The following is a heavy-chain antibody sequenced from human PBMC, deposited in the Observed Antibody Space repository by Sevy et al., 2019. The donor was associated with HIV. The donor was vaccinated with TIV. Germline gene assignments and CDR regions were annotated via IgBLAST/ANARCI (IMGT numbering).Heavy chain of an antibody. CDR2: IYYSGNT. D-gene: IGHD6-19*01. Sequence: SETLSLTCTVSGGSISSSNYYWGWIRQPPGKGLEWIGSIYYSGNTYYNPSLKSRVTISVDTSKNQFSLKVSSVTAADTAVFYCARLSWYSSGCFWFDPWGPGTLVTVSS. J-gene: IGHJ5*02. CDR3: ARLSWYSSGCFWFDP. CDR1: GGSISSSNYY. V-gene: IGHV4-39*01.